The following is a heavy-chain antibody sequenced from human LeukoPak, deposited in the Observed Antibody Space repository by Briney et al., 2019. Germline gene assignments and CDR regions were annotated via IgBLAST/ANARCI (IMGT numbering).Heavy chain of an antibody. J-gene: IGHJ3*02. Sequence: SETLSLTCTVSGGSISSYYWSWIRQPPGKGLEWIGYIYYSGSTNYNPSLKSRVTISVDTSKNQFSLKLSSVTAEDTAVYYCGGSGWYWAFDIWGQGTMVTVSS. CDR2: IYYSGST. CDR3: GGSGWYWAFDI. V-gene: IGHV4-59*08. CDR1: GGSISSYY. D-gene: IGHD6-19*01.